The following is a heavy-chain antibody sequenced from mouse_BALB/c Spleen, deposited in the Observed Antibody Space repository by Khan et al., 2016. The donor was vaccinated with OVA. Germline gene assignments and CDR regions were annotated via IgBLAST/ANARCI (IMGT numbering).Heavy chain of an antibody. CDR1: GYSITSNSA. D-gene: IGHD1-1*01. CDR3: ARWDDYGYAMDY. Sequence: EVQLQESGPGLVKPSQSLSLTCTVTGYSITSNSAWNWIRQFPGNKLEWMGYISYSGNTNYNPSLKSRISITRDTSKSPFFLQFNSVTTEDTATYYCARWDDYGYAMDYWGQGTSITVSS. V-gene: IGHV3-2*02. J-gene: IGHJ4*01. CDR2: ISYSGNT.